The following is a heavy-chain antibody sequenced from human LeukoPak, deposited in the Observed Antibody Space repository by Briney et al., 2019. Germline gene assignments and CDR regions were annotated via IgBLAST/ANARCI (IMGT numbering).Heavy chain of an antibody. J-gene: IGHJ6*03. Sequence: GESLKISCKGSGYSFTSYWIGWVRQMPGKGLEWMGIIYPGDSDTRYSPSVQGQVTISADKSISNAYLQWSSLKASDTAMYYCARLRFPDDYYYYYMDVWGKGTTVTVSS. V-gene: IGHV5-51*01. CDR2: IYPGDSDT. CDR3: ARLRFPDDYYYYYMDV. CDR1: GYSFTSYW. D-gene: IGHD3-10*01.